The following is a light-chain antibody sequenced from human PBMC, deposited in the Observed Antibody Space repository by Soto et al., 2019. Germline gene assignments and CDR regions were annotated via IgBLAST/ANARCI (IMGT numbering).Light chain of an antibody. Sequence: DIQMTQSRTSLSASVGDRVTTACQASQGIRNFIAWYQQKPGKDPKLLIYAASTLQSGVPSRFSGSGSGTDFTLTINSLQPEDVATYSCQKYSSVPVFGPGTKVEIK. CDR1: QGIRNF. CDR2: AAS. J-gene: IGKJ3*01. V-gene: IGKV1-27*01. CDR3: QKYSSVPV.